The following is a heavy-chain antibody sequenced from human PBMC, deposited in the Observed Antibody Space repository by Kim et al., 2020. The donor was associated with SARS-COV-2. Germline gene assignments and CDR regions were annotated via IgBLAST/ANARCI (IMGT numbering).Heavy chain of an antibody. D-gene: IGHD3-16*01. J-gene: IGHJ6*02. CDR3: AAGWGALGLHGMDV. V-gene: IGHV1-3*01. Sequence: SQKFQGRVTITRDTSASTAYMELSSLRSEDTAVYYCAAGWGALGLHGMDVWGQGTTVTVSS.